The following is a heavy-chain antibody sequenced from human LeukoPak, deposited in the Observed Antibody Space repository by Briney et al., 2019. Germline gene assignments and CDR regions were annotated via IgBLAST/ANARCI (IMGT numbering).Heavy chain of an antibody. J-gene: IGHJ3*02. CDR2: IYYSGST. V-gene: IGHV4-39*07. CDR1: GGSISSSSYY. CDR3: ARGTGYSSSWYPSDAFDI. D-gene: IGHD6-13*01. Sequence: SETLSLTCTVSGGSISSSSYYWGWIRQPPGKGLEWIGSIYYSGSTYYNPSLKSRVTISVDTSKNQFSLKLSSVTAADTAVYYCARGTGYSSSWYPSDAFDIWGQGTMVTVSS.